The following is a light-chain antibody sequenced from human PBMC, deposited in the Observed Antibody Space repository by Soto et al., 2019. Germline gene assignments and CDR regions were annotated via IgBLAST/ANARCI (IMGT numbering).Light chain of an antibody. V-gene: IGKV1-5*01. CDR3: QQYNDWHPWT. Sequence: DIQLTQSPSTLSASVGDRVTIACRASQNISPWLAWFQQKPGKAPKLMIYDVSSLESGVPSRFNGSGSGTEFTLTISSLQSEDIAVYYCQQYNDWHPWTFGQGTKVDIK. CDR1: QNISPW. J-gene: IGKJ1*01. CDR2: DVS.